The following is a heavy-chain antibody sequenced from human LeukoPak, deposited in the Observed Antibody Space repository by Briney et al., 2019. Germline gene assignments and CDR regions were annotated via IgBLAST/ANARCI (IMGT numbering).Heavy chain of an antibody. Sequence: QSGGSLRLSCAASGFTFSSYSMNWVRQAPGKGLEWVSYISSSSSTIYYADSVKGRFTISRDNAKNSLYLQMNSLRAEDTAVYYCARAVITFGGVPTEWGQGTLVTVSS. CDR2: ISSSSSTI. D-gene: IGHD3-16*01. CDR1: GFTFSSYS. V-gene: IGHV3-48*01. J-gene: IGHJ4*02. CDR3: ARAVITFGGVPTE.